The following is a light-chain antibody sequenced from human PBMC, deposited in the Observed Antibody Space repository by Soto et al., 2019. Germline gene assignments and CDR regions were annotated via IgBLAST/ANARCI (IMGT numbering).Light chain of an antibody. Sequence: EIQMTQSPSSLSASIGDSVTITCRASQTIIGYLNWYQQKPGKAPRLLINAASNLQSGVPSRFRGSGSETDFTLTITSLQPEDFATYYCQQSYTTPRTFGQGTKVEIQ. CDR3: QQSYTTPRT. CDR1: QTIIGY. CDR2: AAS. V-gene: IGKV1-39*01. J-gene: IGKJ1*01.